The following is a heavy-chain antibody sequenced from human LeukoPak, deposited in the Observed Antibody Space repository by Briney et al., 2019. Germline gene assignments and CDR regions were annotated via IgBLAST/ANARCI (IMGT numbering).Heavy chain of an antibody. CDR2: IYASGST. CDR3: GGYGSGTYYPFF. J-gene: IGHJ4*02. CDR1: GASISSYY. V-gene: IGHV4-4*07. Sequence: PSETLSLTCTVSGASISSYYWSWIRQPAGKGLEWIGRIYASGSTNYNPSLKSRVTMPVDTSKNQFSLKLTSVTAADTAVYFCGGYGSGTYYPFFWGQGTLVTVSS. D-gene: IGHD3-10*01.